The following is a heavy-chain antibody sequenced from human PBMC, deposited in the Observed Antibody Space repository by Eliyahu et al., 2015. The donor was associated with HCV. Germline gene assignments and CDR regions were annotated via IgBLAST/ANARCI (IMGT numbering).Heavy chain of an antibody. CDR1: GGSFSTYY. J-gene: IGHJ6*02. Sequence: QVQLQESGPGLVKPSETLSLTCTVSGGSFSTYYWTWIRQPPGKGLEWIGYIYNGLGPPHQPSLKSRVTISVDTSKNQFSLKLNSVTAADTAVYYCARSLGSMDVWGQGTTVTVSS. V-gene: IGHV4-59*01. CDR2: IYNGLGP. CDR3: ARSLGSMDV.